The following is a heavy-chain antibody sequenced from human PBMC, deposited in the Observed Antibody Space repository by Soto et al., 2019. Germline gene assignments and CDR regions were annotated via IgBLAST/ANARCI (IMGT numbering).Heavy chain of an antibody. CDR3: ARASYDAYYYYGMDV. D-gene: IGHD3-3*01. CDR2: ISSSSSYI. CDR1: GFTFSSYS. J-gene: IGHJ6*02. V-gene: IGHV3-21*01. Sequence: GGSLRLSCAASGFTFSSYSMNWVRQAPGKGLEWVSSISSSSSYIYYADSVKGRFTISRDNAKNSLYLQMNSLRAEDTAVYYYARASYDAYYYYGMDVWGQGTTVTVSS.